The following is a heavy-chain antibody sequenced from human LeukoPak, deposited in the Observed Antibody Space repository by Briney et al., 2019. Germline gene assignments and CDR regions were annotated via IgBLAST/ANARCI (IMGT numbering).Heavy chain of an antibody. CDR2: INHSGST. CDR3: ARIPAATPHYYYYYMDV. V-gene: IGHV4-34*01. CDR1: GGSFSGYY. D-gene: IGHD2-2*01. Sequence: PSETLSLTCAVYGGSFSGYYWSWIRQPPGKGLEWIGEINHSGSTNYNPSLKSRVTISVDTSKNQFSLKLSSVTAADTAVYYCARIPAATPHYYYYYMDVWGKGTTVTISS. J-gene: IGHJ6*03.